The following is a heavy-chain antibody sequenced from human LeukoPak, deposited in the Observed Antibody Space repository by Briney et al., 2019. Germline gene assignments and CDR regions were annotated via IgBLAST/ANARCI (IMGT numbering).Heavy chain of an antibody. CDR1: GGTFSSYA. CDR2: IIPIFGTA. CDR3: ARGGGYYDSSGYYGG. V-gene: IGHV1-69*05. D-gene: IGHD3-22*01. J-gene: IGHJ4*02. Sequence: SVKVSCKASGGTFSSYAISWVRQAPGQGLEWMGGIIPIFGTANYAQKFQGRVTITTDESTSTAYMELSSLGSEDTAVYYCARGGGYYDSSGYYGGWGQGTLVTVSS.